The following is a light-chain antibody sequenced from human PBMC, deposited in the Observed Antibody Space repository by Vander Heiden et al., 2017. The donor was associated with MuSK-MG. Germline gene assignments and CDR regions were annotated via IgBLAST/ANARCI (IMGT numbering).Light chain of an antibody. CDR2: AAS. Sequence: SSFSASTGDRVTITCRASQGISSYLAWYQQKPGKAPKLLIYAASTLQSGVPSRFSGSGSGTDFTLTISCLQSEDFATYYWQQDYSYHTFGQGTKLEIK. CDR1: QGISSY. CDR3: QQDYSYHT. J-gene: IGKJ2*01. V-gene: IGKV1-8*01.